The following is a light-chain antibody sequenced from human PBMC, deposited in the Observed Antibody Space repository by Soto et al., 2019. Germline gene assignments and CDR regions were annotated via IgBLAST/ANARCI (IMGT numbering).Light chain of an antibody. J-gene: IGLJ2*01. Sequence: QPVLTQPPSVSGAPGQRVTISCTGNSSNIGAGYDIHWYQQLPGTAPKLLIFRNSNRPSGVPDRFSGSKSGTSASLAITGLQAGDEADYYCQSSDSSLSAHVVFGGGTKLTVL. CDR2: RNS. V-gene: IGLV1-40*01. CDR1: SSNIGAGYD. CDR3: QSSDSSLSAHVV.